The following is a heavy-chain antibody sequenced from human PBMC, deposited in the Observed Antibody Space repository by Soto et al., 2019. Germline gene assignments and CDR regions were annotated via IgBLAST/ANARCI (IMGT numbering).Heavy chain of an antibody. CDR3: ARDGDYINYFDY. V-gene: IGHV3-30*04. J-gene: IGHJ4*02. CDR1: HFSFSSSP. D-gene: IGHD4-4*01. Sequence: QVQLVESGGDVVQPGRSLRLSCAASHFSFSSSPMNWVRQAPGKGLEWVATISYDGSSKYYAESVEGRFTVSRDNSKKTLCLQVNSLRVEDTAVYYCARDGDYINYFDYWGQGTLVTVSS. CDR2: ISYDGSSK.